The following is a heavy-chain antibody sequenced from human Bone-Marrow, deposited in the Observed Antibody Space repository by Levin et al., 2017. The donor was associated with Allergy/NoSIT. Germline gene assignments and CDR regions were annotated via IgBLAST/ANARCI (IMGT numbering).Heavy chain of an antibody. CDR2: ISSSSTTI. V-gene: IGHV3-48*02. Sequence: SCAASGFTFSSYPMNWVRQAPGKGLEWVSSISSSSTTIYYADSVKGRFTISRDNAKNSLYLQMNSLRDEDTAVYYCARGASSTVVTIRNFDCWGQGTLVTVSS. CDR1: GFTFSSYP. J-gene: IGHJ4*02. D-gene: IGHD4-23*01. CDR3: ARGASSTVVTIRNFDC.